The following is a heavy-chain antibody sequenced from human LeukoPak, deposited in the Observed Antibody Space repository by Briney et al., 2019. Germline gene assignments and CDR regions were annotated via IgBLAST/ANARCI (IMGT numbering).Heavy chain of an antibody. CDR1: GGSISSSNW. Sequence: PSETLSLTCAVSGGSISSSNWWSWVRQPPGKGLEWIGEIYHSGSTNYNPSLKSRVTISVDKSKSQFSLKLRSVTAADTAVYYCARGVARHWYFDLWGRGTLVTVSS. J-gene: IGHJ2*01. CDR2: IYHSGST. D-gene: IGHD2-15*01. V-gene: IGHV4-4*02. CDR3: ARGVARHWYFDL.